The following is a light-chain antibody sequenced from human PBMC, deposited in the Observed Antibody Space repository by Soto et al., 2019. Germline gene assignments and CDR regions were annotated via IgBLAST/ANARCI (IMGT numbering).Light chain of an antibody. Sequence: DRASITRRASQIIRYWLAWFQQKPGKAPRLLIYEASRLESGVPSRISGRAAGTECTLTISCLQPDDLVTYYYQQDTIYPRTLGQGTKVDIK. CDR2: EAS. V-gene: IGKV1-5*03. CDR1: QIIRYW. CDR3: QQDTIYPRT. J-gene: IGKJ1*01.